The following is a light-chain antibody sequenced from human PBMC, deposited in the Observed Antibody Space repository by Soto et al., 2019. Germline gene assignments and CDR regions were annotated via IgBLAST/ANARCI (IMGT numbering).Light chain of an antibody. CDR1: QSLLHSNGYNY. CDR2: FGS. Sequence: DIVMTQSPLSLPVTPGEPASISCRSSQSLLHSNGYNYLDWYLQKPGQSPQLLLYFGSNRASGVPARFSGSGSGTDFILKISRVEAEDVGVYYCMQSLQSPTFGGGTKVEIK. V-gene: IGKV2-28*01. CDR3: MQSLQSPT. J-gene: IGKJ4*01.